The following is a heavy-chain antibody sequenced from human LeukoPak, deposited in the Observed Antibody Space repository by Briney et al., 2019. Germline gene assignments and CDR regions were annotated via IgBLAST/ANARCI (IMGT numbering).Heavy chain of an antibody. J-gene: IGHJ6*04. Sequence: GGSLRLSCAASGFTFSSYAMSWVRQAPGKGLEWVSAIRGSGDRTHYADSVKGRFTISRDNSKNTLYLQMNSLRAEDTAVYYCAKGTYYDILTSPMDVWGKGTTVTISS. CDR1: GFTFSSYA. CDR2: IRGSGDRT. CDR3: AKGTYYDILTSPMDV. V-gene: IGHV3-23*01. D-gene: IGHD3-9*01.